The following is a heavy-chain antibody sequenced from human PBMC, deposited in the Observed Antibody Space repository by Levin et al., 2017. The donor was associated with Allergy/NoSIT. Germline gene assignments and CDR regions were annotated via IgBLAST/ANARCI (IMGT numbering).Heavy chain of an antibody. J-gene: IGHJ4*02. CDR3: ASDLSVSPLDGLQDVDY. CDR2: IKYGGSEK. CDR1: GFTFSNYW. D-gene: IGHD3-16*01. Sequence: GESLKISCAASGFTFSNYWMSWVRQAPGKGLEWVANIKYGGSEKNYVDSVKGRFTISRDNANNSLFLQMNSPGAEDTALYYCASDLSVSPLDGLQDVDYWGQGSLVTVSS. V-gene: IGHV3-7*03.